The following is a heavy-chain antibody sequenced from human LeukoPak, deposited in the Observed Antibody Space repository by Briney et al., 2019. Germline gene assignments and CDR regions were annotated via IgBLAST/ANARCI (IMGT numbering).Heavy chain of an antibody. CDR2: FNPTGGGS. V-gene: IGHV1-2*02. Sequence: GASVKVSCKASGYTFTDYYMHWVRQVPGQGLEWVGWFNPTGGGSHLAQKFQGRVALTMDASINTAYLDVIRRRSDDTAFYYCAKVAFDSSGYQYYSDSWGQGSLVTVSS. CDR1: GYTFTDYY. CDR3: AKVAFDSSGYQYYSDS. D-gene: IGHD3-22*01. J-gene: IGHJ4*02.